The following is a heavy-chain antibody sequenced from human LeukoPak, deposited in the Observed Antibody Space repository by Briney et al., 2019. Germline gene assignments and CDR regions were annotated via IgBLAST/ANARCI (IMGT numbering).Heavy chain of an antibody. CDR1: GFTFSSYW. Sequence: QPGGSLRLSCAASGFTFSSYWMSWVRQAPGKGLEWVANIKQDGSEKYYVDSVKGRFTISRDNAKNSLYLQMNSLRAEDTALYHCARESCSGGSCYLYYFDYWGQGTLVTVSS. CDR2: IKQDGSEK. V-gene: IGHV3-7*03. D-gene: IGHD2-15*01. J-gene: IGHJ4*02. CDR3: ARESCSGGSCYLYYFDY.